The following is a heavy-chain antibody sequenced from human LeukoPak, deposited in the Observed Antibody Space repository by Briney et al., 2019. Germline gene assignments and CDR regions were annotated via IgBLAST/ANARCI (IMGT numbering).Heavy chain of an antibody. CDR2: INQDASEI. CDR3: ATDRDNSDWQKRFDS. J-gene: IGHJ4*02. V-gene: IGHV3-7*01. D-gene: IGHD2-21*02. CDR1: GFTFSSYI. Sequence: GGSLRLSCAASGFTFSSYIMNWYRQAPGKGLEWVGNINQDASEINYVDSVRGRFTISRDNAKNSLHLQMNSLRAEDTAVYYCATDRDNSDWQKRFDSWGQGTLVTVSS.